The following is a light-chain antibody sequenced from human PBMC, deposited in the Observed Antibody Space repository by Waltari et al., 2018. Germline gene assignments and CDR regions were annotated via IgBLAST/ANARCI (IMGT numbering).Light chain of an antibody. CDR3: QSFDSSLSASV. CDR2: GNT. J-gene: IGLJ3*02. Sequence: QSVLTQPPSMSGAPGQKVTIPCTGGSSNFVAGADVHWYQQSPGAAPKLLIFGNTNRASGVPGRFSGSKSGTSASLAIAGLQSEDEADCQSFDSSLSASVFGGGTKLTVL. V-gene: IGLV1-40*01. CDR1: SSNFVAGAD.